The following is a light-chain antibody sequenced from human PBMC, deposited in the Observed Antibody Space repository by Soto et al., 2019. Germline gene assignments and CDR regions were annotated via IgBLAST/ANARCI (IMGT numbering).Light chain of an antibody. CDR1: QSVSSTY. Sequence: ENVLTQSPGTLSLSPGERATLSCRASQSVSSTYLAWYQQKPGQAPRLLIYGASSRATGIPDRFSGSGSGTDFTLTISRLETEDFAVYDCQQYGSFSITFGQGTRLEIK. V-gene: IGKV3-20*01. CDR2: GAS. CDR3: QQYGSFSIT. J-gene: IGKJ5*01.